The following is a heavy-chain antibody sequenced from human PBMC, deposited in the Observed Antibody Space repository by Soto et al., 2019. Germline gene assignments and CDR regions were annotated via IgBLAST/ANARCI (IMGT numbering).Heavy chain of an antibody. J-gene: IGHJ4*02. CDR3: ARGLGYYDILTGYYKTNPFDY. Sequence: GASVKVSCKASGYTFTSYDINWVRQATGQGLEWMGWMNPNSGNTGYAQKFQGRVTMTRNTSISTAYMELSSLRSEDTAVYYCARGLGYYDILTGYYKTNPFDYWGQGTLVTVSS. V-gene: IGHV1-8*01. CDR2: MNPNSGNT. D-gene: IGHD3-9*01. CDR1: GYTFTSYD.